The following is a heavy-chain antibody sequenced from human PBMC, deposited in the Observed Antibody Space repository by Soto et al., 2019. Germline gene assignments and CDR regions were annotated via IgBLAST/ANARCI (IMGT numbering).Heavy chain of an antibody. D-gene: IGHD3-9*01. CDR3: VAPYYDILTGYYDDAFDI. CDR2: ISDRGDNT. Sequence: GGSLRLSCAASGFTFRSYAMSWARQAPGKGLEWVSGISDRGDNTYYADSVRGRFTISRDNSKNTLYLQMNSLRAEDTAIYYCVAPYYDILTGYYDDAFDIWGQGTMVTVSS. J-gene: IGHJ3*02. CDR1: GFTFRSYA. V-gene: IGHV3-23*01.